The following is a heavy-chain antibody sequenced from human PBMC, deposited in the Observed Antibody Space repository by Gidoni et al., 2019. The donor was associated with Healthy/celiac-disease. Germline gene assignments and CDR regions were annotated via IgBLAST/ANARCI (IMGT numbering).Heavy chain of an antibody. CDR3: ARSQTTVVTHFDY. Sequence: QVQLVQSGAEVKKPGSSVKVSCKASGATFSSYALSWVRQAPGQGLEWMGGIIPIFGTANYAQKFQGRVTITADESTSTAYMGLSSLRSEDTAVYYCARSQTTVVTHFDYWGQGTLVTVSS. V-gene: IGHV1-69*01. CDR1: GATFSSYA. D-gene: IGHD4-17*01. CDR2: IIPIFGTA. J-gene: IGHJ4*02.